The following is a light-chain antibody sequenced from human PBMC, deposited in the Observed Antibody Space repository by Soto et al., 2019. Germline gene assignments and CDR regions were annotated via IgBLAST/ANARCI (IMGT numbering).Light chain of an antibody. Sequence: VLTQSPGTLSLYPGERATLSCRASLSVSGSQLAWYQQKPGQPPRLLIYGASSRAAGIPDRFSGSGSGTDFTLTINRLEPEDFAVYYCQQYVTSRRTFGPGTKVDIK. J-gene: IGKJ1*01. CDR2: GAS. CDR1: LSVSGSQ. CDR3: QQYVTSRRT. V-gene: IGKV3-20*01.